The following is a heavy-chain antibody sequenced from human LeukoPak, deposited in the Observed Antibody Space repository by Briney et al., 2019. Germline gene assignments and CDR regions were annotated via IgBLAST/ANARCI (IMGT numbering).Heavy chain of an antibody. J-gene: IGHJ4*02. V-gene: IGHV3-7*01. CDR1: GFTFSSYW. CDR3: ARDVWTGVAVSDY. CDR2: IKEDGSIQ. D-gene: IGHD6-19*01. Sequence: GGSLRLSCVASGFTFSSYWMTWVRQAPGKGLEWLANIKEDGSIQYYLDSVRGRFTISRDNAKTSVSLQLNSLRADDTAVYYCARDVWTGVAVSDYWGQGTLVTVSS.